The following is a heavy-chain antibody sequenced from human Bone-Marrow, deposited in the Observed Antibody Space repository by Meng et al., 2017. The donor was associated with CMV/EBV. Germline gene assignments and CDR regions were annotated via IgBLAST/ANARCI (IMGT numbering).Heavy chain of an antibody. D-gene: IGHD3-22*01. Sequence: GESLKISCVVSGFTSSSSAMSWVRQAPGKGLEWVSAMSGGNMYYADSVKGRFTISRDNPKNTLYLEMNSLSAEDTAVYYCAKTLSNTYYYTYYYHGMDVRGQGTTVTVSS. V-gene: IGHV3-23*01. CDR1: GFTSSSSA. CDR3: AKTLSNTYYYTYYYHGMDV. CDR2: MSGGNM. J-gene: IGHJ6*02.